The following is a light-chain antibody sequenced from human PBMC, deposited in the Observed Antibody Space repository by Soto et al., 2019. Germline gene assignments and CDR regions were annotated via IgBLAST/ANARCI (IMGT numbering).Light chain of an antibody. CDR1: QSISSW. CDR2: KAS. V-gene: IGKV1-5*03. J-gene: IGKJ2*01. Sequence: DIQMTQSPSTLSASVGDRVTITCRASQSISSWLAWYQQKPGKAPKLLIYKASSFESGVPSRFSGSGSGTEFTLTISSLQPDDFATYYCQQYNSYSGYTFGQGTKLEIK. CDR3: QQYNSYSGYT.